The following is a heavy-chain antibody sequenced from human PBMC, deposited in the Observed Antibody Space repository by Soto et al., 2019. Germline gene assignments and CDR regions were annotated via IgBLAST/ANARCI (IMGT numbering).Heavy chain of an antibody. V-gene: IGHV3-66*01. J-gene: IGHJ3*01. CDR1: GFIVSNSY. CDR2: IYISGNT. D-gene: IGHD6-6*01. Sequence: EVQLVESGGGLVQPGGSLRLSCEVSGFIVSNSYMSWVRQAPGKGLEWISVIYISGNTHYADSVKGRFTISRDSSKNMLFLQMNNLRADDTAMYYCARGGGSSSSSRSWGQGTIVTVSS. CDR3: ARGGGSSSSSRS.